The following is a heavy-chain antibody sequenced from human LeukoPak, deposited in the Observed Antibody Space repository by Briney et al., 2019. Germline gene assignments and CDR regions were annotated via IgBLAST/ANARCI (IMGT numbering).Heavy chain of an antibody. Sequence: PSETLSLTCTVSGDSISSSNYYWRWIRQHPGKGLEWIGSIYYSGSTYYNPSLKSRVTISVDTSKNQFSLKLTSVTAADTAVYYCARAEEITMIPDYWGQGTLVTVSS. J-gene: IGHJ4*02. CDR1: GDSISSSNYY. V-gene: IGHV4-39*07. D-gene: IGHD3-22*01. CDR3: ARAEEITMIPDY. CDR2: IYYSGST.